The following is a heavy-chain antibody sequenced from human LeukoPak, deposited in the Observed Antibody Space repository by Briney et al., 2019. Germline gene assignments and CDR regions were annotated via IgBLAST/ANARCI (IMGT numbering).Heavy chain of an antibody. D-gene: IGHD6-19*01. CDR3: AYTSGSSGWPFDY. J-gene: IGHJ4*02. V-gene: IGHV1-3*01. CDR1: GYTFTSYA. CDR2: IYAGNGNT. Sequence: GASVKVSCKASGYTFTSYAMHWVRQAPGQRLEWMGWIYAGNGNTKYSQKFQGRVTITRDTSASTAYMELSSLRSEDTAVYYCAYTSGSSGWPFDYWGQGTLVTVSS.